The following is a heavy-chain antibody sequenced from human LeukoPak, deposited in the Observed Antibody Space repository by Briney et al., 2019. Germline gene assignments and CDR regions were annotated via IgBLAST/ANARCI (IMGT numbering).Heavy chain of an antibody. J-gene: IGHJ6*02. CDR2: IWYDGSNK. V-gene: IGHV3-33*08. D-gene: IGHD5-18*01. CDR3: AREGSDYTAMLTYYYYGMDV. CDR1: GFTFSSYA. Sequence: AGGSLRLSCAASGFTFSSYAVSWVRQAPGKGLEWVAVIWYDGSNKYYADSVKGRFTISRDNSKNTLYLQMNSLRAEDTAVYYCAREGSDYTAMLTYYYYGMDVWGQGTTVTVSS.